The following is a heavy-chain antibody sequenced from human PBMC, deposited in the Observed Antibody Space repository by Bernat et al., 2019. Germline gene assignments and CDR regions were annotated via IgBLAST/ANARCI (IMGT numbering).Heavy chain of an antibody. CDR2: TYYRSKWYK. D-gene: IGHD3-10*01. Sequence: QVQLQQSGPGLVKPSQTLSLTCAISGDSVSSNSAAWNWIRQSPSSGLEWLGRTYYRSKWYKDYAVSVESRITSNPDTYKNQFSLQVNSVTPEDAAVYYCAGFRGDYYCDGMDVWGQGTTVTVAS. CDR3: AGFRGDYYCDGMDV. CDR1: GDSVSSNSAA. V-gene: IGHV6-1*01. J-gene: IGHJ6*02.